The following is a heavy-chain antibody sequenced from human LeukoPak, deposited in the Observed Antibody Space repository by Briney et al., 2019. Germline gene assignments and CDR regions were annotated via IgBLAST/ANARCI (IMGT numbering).Heavy chain of an antibody. Sequence: GASVKVSCKASGYTFTSYGISWVRQAPGQGLEWMGWMNPNSGNTGYAQKFQGRVTMTRNTSISTAYMELSSLRSEDTAVYYCARVDNYYGSGSYYWPIDYWGQGTLVTVSS. V-gene: IGHV1-8*02. J-gene: IGHJ4*02. D-gene: IGHD3-10*01. CDR1: GYTFTSYG. CDR2: MNPNSGNT. CDR3: ARVDNYYGSGSYYWPIDY.